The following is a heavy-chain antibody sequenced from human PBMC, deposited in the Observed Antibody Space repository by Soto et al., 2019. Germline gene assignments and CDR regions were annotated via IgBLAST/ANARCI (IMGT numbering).Heavy chain of an antibody. V-gene: IGHV3-23*01. D-gene: IGHD2-2*01. Sequence: GGSLRLSCAASGFTFSSYAMSWVRQAPGKGLEWVSAISGSGGSTYYADSVKGRFTISRDNSKNTLYLQMNSLRAEDTAVYYCAKEGDIVVVPAARGNDAFDIWGQGTMVTVSS. CDR1: GFTFSSYA. CDR3: AKEGDIVVVPAARGNDAFDI. CDR2: ISGSGGST. J-gene: IGHJ3*02.